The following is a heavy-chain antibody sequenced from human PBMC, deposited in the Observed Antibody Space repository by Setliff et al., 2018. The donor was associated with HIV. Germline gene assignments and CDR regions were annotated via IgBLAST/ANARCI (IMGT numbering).Heavy chain of an antibody. CDR3: ARAGLVQSSSLYSYYFDY. V-gene: IGHV4-39*07. CDR2: IYYTGST. CDR1: GGSITRSTYY. J-gene: IGHJ4*02. Sequence: NPSETLSLTCAVSGGSITRSTYYWDWIRQPPGKGLEWIGNIYYTGSTSYNPSLKSRVTTSVDKSKNQFSLSVNSVTAADTAVYYCARAGLVQSSSLYSYYFDYWGQGALVTVSS. D-gene: IGHD6-13*01.